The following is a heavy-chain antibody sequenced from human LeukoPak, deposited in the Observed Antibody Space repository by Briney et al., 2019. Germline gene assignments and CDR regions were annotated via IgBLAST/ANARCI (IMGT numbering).Heavy chain of an antibody. Sequence: GGSLRLSCAASGFTFSDYVMSWVRQTPGKGLEWVANIKQDGSEKYYVDSVKGRFTISRDNAKNSLYLQMNSLRAEDTALYYCAKDTFADSSGYFDYWGQGTLVTVSS. CDR3: AKDTFADSSGYFDY. J-gene: IGHJ4*02. CDR1: GFTFSDYV. CDR2: IKQDGSEK. V-gene: IGHV3-7*03. D-gene: IGHD3-22*01.